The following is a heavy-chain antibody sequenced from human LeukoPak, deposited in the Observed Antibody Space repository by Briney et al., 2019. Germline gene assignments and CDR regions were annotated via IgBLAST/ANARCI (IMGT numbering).Heavy chain of an antibody. CDR2: ISAYNGNT. CDR1: GYTFTSYG. Sequence: ASVKVSCKASGYTFTSYGISWVRQAPGQGLEWMGWISAYNGNTNYAQKLQGRVTITADKSTSTAYMELSSLRSEDTAVYYCASSKYYYDSSGYYSGYYYYYMDVWGKGTTVTVSS. V-gene: IGHV1-18*01. J-gene: IGHJ6*03. D-gene: IGHD3-22*01. CDR3: ASSKYYYDSSGYYSGYYYYYMDV.